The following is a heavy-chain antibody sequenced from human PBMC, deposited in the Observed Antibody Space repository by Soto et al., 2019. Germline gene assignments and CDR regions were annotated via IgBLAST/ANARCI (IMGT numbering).Heavy chain of an antibody. CDR3: AGEGALATFGVV. Sequence: PSETLSLTCTVSGDSIRSYYWTWIRQPPGRGLEWIGHVYYGGSTSYNPSLQSRVTISLDTSKNQFSLRLTSMTAADAAVYYCAGEGALATFGVVWGQGTRVTVSS. CDR2: VYYGGST. J-gene: IGHJ4*02. D-gene: IGHD3-3*01. CDR1: GDSIRSYY. V-gene: IGHV4-59*01.